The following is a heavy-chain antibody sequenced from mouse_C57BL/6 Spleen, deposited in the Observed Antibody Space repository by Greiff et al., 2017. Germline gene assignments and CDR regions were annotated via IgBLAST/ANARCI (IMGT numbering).Heavy chain of an antibody. CDR1: GYTFTDYE. CDR2: IDPETGGT. J-gene: IGHJ4*01. D-gene: IGHD2-13*01. Sequence: QVQLQQSGAELVRPGASVTLSCKASGYTFTDYEMHWVKQTPVHGLEWIGAIDPETGGTAYNQKFKGKAILTADKSSSTAYMELRSLTSEDSAVYYCRYYGDYPYTIDDWGQGTSVTVSS. V-gene: IGHV1-15*01. CDR3: RYYGDYPYTIDD.